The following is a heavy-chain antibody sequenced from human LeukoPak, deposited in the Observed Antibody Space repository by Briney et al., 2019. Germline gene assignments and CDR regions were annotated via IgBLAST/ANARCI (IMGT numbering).Heavy chain of an antibody. V-gene: IGHV3-48*01. Sequence: PGGSLRLSCAASGFTFSSYSMNWVRQAPGKGLEWVSYISSSSSTIYYADSVKGRFTISRNNAKNSLYLQMNSLRAEDTAVYYCARGGYSSGWYVWYFDYWGQGTLVTVSS. D-gene: IGHD6-19*01. CDR1: GFTFSSYS. CDR2: ISSSSSTI. J-gene: IGHJ4*02. CDR3: ARGGYSSGWYVWYFDY.